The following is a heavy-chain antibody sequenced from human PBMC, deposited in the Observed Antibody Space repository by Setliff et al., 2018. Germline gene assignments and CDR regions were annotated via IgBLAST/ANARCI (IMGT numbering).Heavy chain of an antibody. Sequence: SETLSLTCTVSGGSIRSTNYYWGWIRQPPGKGLEWIGSIYYNGTTHFNPSLKSRVAISVDPSKNQLFLKLSPVTATDAAVYYCARPLEESFGGVRDSDAFDIWGQGTMVTVSS. J-gene: IGHJ3*02. CDR1: GGSIRSTNYY. CDR2: IYYNGTT. D-gene: IGHD3-16*01. CDR3: ARPLEESFGGVRDSDAFDI. V-gene: IGHV4-39*01.